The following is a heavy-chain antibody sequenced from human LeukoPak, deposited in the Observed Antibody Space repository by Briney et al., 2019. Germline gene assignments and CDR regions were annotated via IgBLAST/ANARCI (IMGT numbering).Heavy chain of an antibody. Sequence: GASVKVSCKASGYTFTGYYMHWVRQAPGQGLEWMGWINPNSGGTNYAQKFQGRVTMTRDTSISTAYMELSRLRSDDTALYYCARVHRKDIFLPGAYYGSGTKGFDPWGQGTLVTVSS. CDR3: ARVHRKDIFLPGAYYGSGTKGFDP. J-gene: IGHJ5*02. CDR2: INPNSGGT. CDR1: GYTFTGYY. V-gene: IGHV1-2*02. D-gene: IGHD3-10*01.